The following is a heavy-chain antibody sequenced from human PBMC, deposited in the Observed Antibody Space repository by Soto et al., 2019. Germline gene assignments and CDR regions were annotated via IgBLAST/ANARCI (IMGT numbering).Heavy chain of an antibody. CDR1: GGTFSSYA. J-gene: IGHJ6*03. CDR3: ARDKSYSSGWYSSYYYYYMDV. CDR2: ISANNGNT. Sequence: ASVKVSCKASGGTFSSYAISWVRQAPGQGLEWMGWISANNGNTNYAQELQGRVTMTTDTSTSTAYMELRSLRSDDTAVYYCARDKSYSSGWYSSYYYYYMDVWGKGTTVTVSS. D-gene: IGHD6-19*01. V-gene: IGHV1-18*01.